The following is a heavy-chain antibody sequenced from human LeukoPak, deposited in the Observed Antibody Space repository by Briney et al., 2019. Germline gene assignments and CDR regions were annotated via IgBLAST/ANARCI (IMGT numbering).Heavy chain of an antibody. Sequence: GGFLRLSCAASGFTFSSYAMSWVRQAPGKGLEWVSAISGSGGSTYYADSVKGRFTISRDNSKDTLYLQMDRLRPEDTAVYYCAKGLGYNYGSGSHYYMDVWGRGTTVTVSS. D-gene: IGHD3-10*01. J-gene: IGHJ6*03. CDR3: AKGLGYNYGSGSHYYMDV. V-gene: IGHV3-23*01. CDR1: GFTFSSYA. CDR2: ISGSGGST.